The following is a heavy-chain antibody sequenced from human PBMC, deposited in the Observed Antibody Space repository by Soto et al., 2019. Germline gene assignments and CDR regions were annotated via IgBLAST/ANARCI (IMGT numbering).Heavy chain of an antibody. D-gene: IGHD3-10*01. V-gene: IGHV4-39*01. CDR2: IYYSGST. Sequence: QLQLQESGPGLVKPSETLSLTCTVSGGSISSSSYYWGWIRQPPGKGLEWIGSIYYSGSTYYNPSLKSRVTISVDTSKNQFSLKLSSVTAADTAVYYCARPVWFGEFIDYWGQGTLVTVSS. CDR3: ARPVWFGEFIDY. J-gene: IGHJ4*02. CDR1: GGSISSSSYY.